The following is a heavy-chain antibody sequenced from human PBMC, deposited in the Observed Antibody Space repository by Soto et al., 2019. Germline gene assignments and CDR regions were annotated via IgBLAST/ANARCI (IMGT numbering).Heavy chain of an antibody. J-gene: IGHJ5*02. D-gene: IGHD3-10*01. CDR3: ARDLGITMVRGVIYPDP. CDR1: GFAFSSYS. Sequence: PGGSLRLSCAAAGFAFSSYSMNWVRQAPGKGLEWVSYISSSSSTIYYADSVKGRFTISRDNAKNSLYLQMNSLRAEDTAVYYCARDLGITMVRGVIYPDPWGQGTLVTVSS. CDR2: ISSSSSTI. V-gene: IGHV3-48*01.